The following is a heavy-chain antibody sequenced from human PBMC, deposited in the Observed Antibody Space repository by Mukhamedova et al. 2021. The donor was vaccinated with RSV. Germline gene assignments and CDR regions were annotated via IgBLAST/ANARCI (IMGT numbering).Heavy chain of an antibody. Sequence: GLEWVSSISGLGSREDYADSVKGRFTISRDNSKNTLYLQMSSLRPDDTAVYYCANIYLKLPVDSWGLGTLVVVAS. CDR2: ISGLGSRE. J-gene: IGHJ4*02. V-gene: IGHV3-23*01. D-gene: IGHD1-26*01. CDR3: ANIYLKLPVDS.